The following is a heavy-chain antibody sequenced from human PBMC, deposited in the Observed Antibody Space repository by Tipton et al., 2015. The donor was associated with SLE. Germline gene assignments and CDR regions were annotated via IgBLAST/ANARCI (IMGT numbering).Heavy chain of an antibody. CDR2: IRYDGSNK. Sequence: SLRLSCAASGFTFDDYGMSWVRQAPGKGLEWVAFIRYDGSNKYYADSVKGRFTISRDNSKNTLYLQMNSLRAEDTAVYYCAKEALLWFGELLGGFDYWGQGTLVTVSS. V-gene: IGHV3-30*02. CDR1: GFTFDDYG. J-gene: IGHJ4*02. D-gene: IGHD3-10*01. CDR3: AKEALLWFGELLGGFDY.